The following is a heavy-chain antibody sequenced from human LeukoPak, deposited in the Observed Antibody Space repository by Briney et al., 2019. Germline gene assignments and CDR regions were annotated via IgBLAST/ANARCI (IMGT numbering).Heavy chain of an antibody. CDR1: GGSFSGYY. CDR2: INHSGST. J-gene: IGHJ4*02. D-gene: IGHD3-22*01. CDR3: ANGDYDSSGYVDY. V-gene: IGHV4-34*01. Sequence: SETLSLTCAVYGGSFSGYYWSWIRQPPGKGLEWIGEINHSGSTNYNPSLKSRVTISVDTSKNQFSLKLSSVTAADTAVYYCANGDYDSSGYVDYWGQGTLVTVSS.